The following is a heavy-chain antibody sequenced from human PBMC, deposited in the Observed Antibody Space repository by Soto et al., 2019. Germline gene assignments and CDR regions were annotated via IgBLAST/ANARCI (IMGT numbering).Heavy chain of an antibody. CDR3: ASNPVYSRSSYYYYYGMDV. V-gene: IGHV4-34*01. Sequence: SETLSLTCAVYGGSFSGYYWSWIRQPPGKGLEWIGEINHSGSTNYNPSLKSRVTISVDTSKNQFSLKLSSVTAADTAVYYCASNPVYSRSSYYYYYGMDVWGQGTTVTVSS. J-gene: IGHJ6*02. CDR1: GGSFSGYY. D-gene: IGHD6-6*01. CDR2: INHSGST.